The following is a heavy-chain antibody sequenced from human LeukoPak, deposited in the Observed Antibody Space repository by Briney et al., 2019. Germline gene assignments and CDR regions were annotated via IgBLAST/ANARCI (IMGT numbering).Heavy chain of an antibody. CDR2: ISGGGDET. CDR1: GFTFSYYA. J-gene: IGHJ4*02. V-gene: IGHV3-23*01. D-gene: IGHD1-14*01. Sequence: PGGSLRLSCAASGFTFSYYAMGWVRQAPGKGLEWVSTISGGGDETYYADSVKGRFTFSRDNSKNTLYLHMNSLRAEDTAVYYCAGRTSYARCFDYWGQGTLVTVSS. CDR3: AGRTSYARCFDY.